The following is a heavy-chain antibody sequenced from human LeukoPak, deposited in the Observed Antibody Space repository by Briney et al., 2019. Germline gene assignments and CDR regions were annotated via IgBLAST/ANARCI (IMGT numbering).Heavy chain of an antibody. Sequence: GASVKVSCKASGYTFTGYYVHWVRQAPGQGLEWMGWINPNTGGTNYAQKFQGRVTMTKDTSTNAAYMELNKLTSDDTAVYYCGRGNKSFDPWGQGILVTVSS. J-gene: IGHJ5*02. CDR1: GYTFTGYY. CDR3: GRGNKSFDP. CDR2: INPNTGGT. V-gene: IGHV1-2*02.